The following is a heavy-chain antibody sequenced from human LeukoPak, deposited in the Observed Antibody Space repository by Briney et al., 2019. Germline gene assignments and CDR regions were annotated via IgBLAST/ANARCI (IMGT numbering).Heavy chain of an antibody. CDR1: GYTFTSYG. CDR3: ARESVVVVTAQAFQH. CDR2: INPSGGST. V-gene: IGHV1-46*01. J-gene: IGHJ1*01. Sequence: GASVKVSCKASGYTFTSYGISWVRQAPGQGLEWMGIINPSGGSTSYAQKFQGRVTMTRDTSTSTVYMELSSLRSEDTAVYYCARESVVVVTAQAFQHWGQGTLVTVSS. D-gene: IGHD2-21*02.